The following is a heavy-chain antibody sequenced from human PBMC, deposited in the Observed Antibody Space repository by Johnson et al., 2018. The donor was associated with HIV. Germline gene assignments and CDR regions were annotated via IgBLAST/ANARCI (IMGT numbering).Heavy chain of an antibody. D-gene: IGHD6-13*01. CDR3: ARVEGGSSSNAFDI. CDR2: ISYDGSNK. J-gene: IGHJ3*02. Sequence: QVQLVESGGGVVQPGRSLRLSCAASGFTFSSYALHWVRQAPGKGLEWVAVISYDGSNKYYADSVKGRFIISRDNSKNTLYLQMNSLRAEDTAVYYCARVEGGSSSNAFDIWGQGTMVTVSS. CDR1: GFTFSSYA. V-gene: IGHV3-30-3*01.